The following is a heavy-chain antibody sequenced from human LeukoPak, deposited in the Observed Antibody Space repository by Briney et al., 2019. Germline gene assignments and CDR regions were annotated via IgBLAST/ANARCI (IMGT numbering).Heavy chain of an antibody. CDR3: AKSTGWLGQNFDY. CDR2: ISYDGSNK. J-gene: IGHJ4*02. V-gene: IGHV3-30*18. Sequence: PGRSLRLSCAASGFTFSSYGMHWVRQAPGKGLEWVAVISYDGSNKYYADSVKGRFTISGDNSKNTLYLQMNSLRAEDTAVYYCAKSTGWLGQNFDYWGQGTLVTVSS. D-gene: IGHD6-19*01. CDR1: GFTFSSYG.